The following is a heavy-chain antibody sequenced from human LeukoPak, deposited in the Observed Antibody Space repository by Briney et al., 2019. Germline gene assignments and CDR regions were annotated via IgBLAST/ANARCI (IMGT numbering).Heavy chain of an antibody. CDR1: GFTFSSYG. CDR3: AKTGYDFWSGYYTRYYYYYMDV. V-gene: IGHV3-30*18. Sequence: PGGSLRLSCAASGFTFSSYGMHWVRQAPGKGLEWVAVISYDGSNKYYADSVKGRFTISRDNSKNTLYLQMNSLRAEDTAVYYCAKTGYDFWSGYYTRYYYYYMDVWGKGTTVTVSS. D-gene: IGHD3-3*01. J-gene: IGHJ6*03. CDR2: ISYDGSNK.